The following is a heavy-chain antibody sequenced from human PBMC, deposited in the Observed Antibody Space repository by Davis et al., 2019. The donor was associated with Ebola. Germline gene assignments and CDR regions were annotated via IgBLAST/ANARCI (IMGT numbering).Heavy chain of an antibody. CDR3: ARRMIDAFDI. D-gene: IGHD3-22*01. Sequence: PGGSLRLSCAASGFTFSSYAMHWVRQAPGKGLEYVSAISSNGGSTYYANSVKGRFTISRDNSKNTLYLQMGSLRAEDMAVYYCARRMIDAFDIWGQGTMVTVSS. CDR1: GFTFSSYA. V-gene: IGHV3-64*01. J-gene: IGHJ3*02. CDR2: ISSNGGST.